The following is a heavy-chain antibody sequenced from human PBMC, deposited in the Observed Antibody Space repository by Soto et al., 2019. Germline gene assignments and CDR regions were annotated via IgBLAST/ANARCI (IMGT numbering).Heavy chain of an antibody. V-gene: IGHV3-21*01. CDR2: ISSSSSYI. CDR3: ARGVVAVAGHTPLPEYFQH. CDR1: GFTFSSYS. Sequence: GGSLRLSCAASGFTFSSYSMNWVRQAPGKGLEWVSSISSSSSYIYYADSVKGRFTISRDNAKNSLYLQMNSLRAEDTAVYYCARGVVAVAGHTPLPEYFQHWGQGTLVTVSS. D-gene: IGHD6-19*01. J-gene: IGHJ1*01.